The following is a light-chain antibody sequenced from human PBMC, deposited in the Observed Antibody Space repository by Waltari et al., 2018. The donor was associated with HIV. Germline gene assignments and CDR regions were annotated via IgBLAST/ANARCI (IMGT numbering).Light chain of an antibody. CDR2: EVT. CDR3: SSYGDSLRVL. J-gene: IGLJ2*01. Sequence: QFALTQPPSASGSLGQSVTISCTGSSSDIGAYDYVSWFQQHPHSAPKLLLYEVTRRPSTVSDRFSGSRSGYTAFLTVAGLQPDDEATYFCSSYGDSLRVLFGGGTNVTVL. CDR1: SSDIGAYDY. V-gene: IGLV2-8*01.